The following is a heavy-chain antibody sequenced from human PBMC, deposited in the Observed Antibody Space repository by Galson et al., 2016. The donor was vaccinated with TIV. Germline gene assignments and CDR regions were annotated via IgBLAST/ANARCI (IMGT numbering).Heavy chain of an antibody. CDR3: AKTIAVSGVLINYFYYGMDV. CDR1: GFTFSNFA. D-gene: IGHD3-3*01. CDR2: ISATGGST. Sequence: SLRLSCAASGFTFSNFAMHWVRQAPGKGLEWVSSISATGGSTYYADSVKGRFTTSRDNSKDQLYLQMNNLRAEDTAVYYCAKTIAVSGVLINYFYYGMDVWGHGTTVSVSS. J-gene: IGHJ6*02. V-gene: IGHV3-23*01.